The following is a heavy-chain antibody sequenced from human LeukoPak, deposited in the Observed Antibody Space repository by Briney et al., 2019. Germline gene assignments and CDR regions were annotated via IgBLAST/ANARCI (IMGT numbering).Heavy chain of an antibody. CDR1: GGTFSSYA. D-gene: IGHD2-2*01. CDR2: IIPIFGTA. CDR3: ARQARYCSSTSCYWRWGFDP. J-gene: IGHJ5*02. V-gene: IGHV1-69*13. Sequence: SVKVSCKASGGTFSSYAISWVRQAPGQGPEWMGGIIPIFGTANYAQKFQGRVTITADESTSTAYMELSSLRSEDTAVYYCARQARYCSSTSCYWRWGFDPWGQGTLVTVSS.